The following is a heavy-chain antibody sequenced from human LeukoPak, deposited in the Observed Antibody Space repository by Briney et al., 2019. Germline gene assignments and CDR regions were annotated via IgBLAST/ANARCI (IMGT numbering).Heavy chain of an antibody. CDR3: ASSHLYSSSWYLTGKFDY. J-gene: IGHJ4*01. Sequence: PSETPSLTCTVSGGSISSYYWSWIRQPPGKGLEYIGYIYYSGITNYNPSLKSRVTISVDTSKNQFSLKLSSVTAADTAVYYCASSHLYSSSWYLTGKFDYWGQGTLVTVSS. D-gene: IGHD6-13*01. CDR1: GGSISSYY. CDR2: IYYSGIT. V-gene: IGHV4-59*01.